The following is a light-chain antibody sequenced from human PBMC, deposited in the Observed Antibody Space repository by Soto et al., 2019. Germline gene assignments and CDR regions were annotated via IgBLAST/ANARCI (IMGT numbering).Light chain of an antibody. CDR3: SSYTTSSNVV. CDR2: EVT. V-gene: IGLV2-14*03. J-gene: IGLJ1*01. CDR1: SSDVGGYNF. Sequence: QSVLTQPASVFGSPGQSITISCTGTSSDVGGYNFVSWYQQLPGKAPKLMIYEVTSRPSGVSNRFSGSKSGNTASLTISGLQPEDEAEYYCSSYTTSSNVVLGNGTKVTVL.